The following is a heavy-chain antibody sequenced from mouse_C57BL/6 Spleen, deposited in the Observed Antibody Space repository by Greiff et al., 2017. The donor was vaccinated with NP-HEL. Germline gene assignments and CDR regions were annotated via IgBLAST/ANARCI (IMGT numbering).Heavy chain of an antibody. V-gene: IGHV1-42*01. J-gene: IGHJ3*01. D-gene: IGHD2-4*01. CDR3: ARGRYYDYDLFAY. CDR2: INPSTGGT. CDR1: GYSFTGYY. Sequence: DVKLQESGPELVKPGASVKISCKASGYSFTGYYMNWVKQSPEKSLEWIGEINPSTGGTTYNQKFKAKATLTVDKSSSTAYMQLKSLTSEDSAVYYCARGRYYDYDLFAYWGQGTLVTVSA.